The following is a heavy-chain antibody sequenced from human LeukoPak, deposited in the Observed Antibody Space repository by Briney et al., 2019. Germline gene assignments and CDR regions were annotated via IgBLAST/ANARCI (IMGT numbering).Heavy chain of an antibody. Sequence: GGSLRLSCAASGFAFSSYGMHWVRQAPGKGLEWVVFIRYDGSNIYYADSVKGRFTISRDNSKNTLYLQMNSLRAEDTALYYCAKDHWNYQAPFDYWGQGTLVTVSS. CDR1: GFAFSSYG. CDR2: IRYDGSNI. CDR3: AKDHWNYQAPFDY. D-gene: IGHD1-7*01. J-gene: IGHJ4*02. V-gene: IGHV3-30*02.